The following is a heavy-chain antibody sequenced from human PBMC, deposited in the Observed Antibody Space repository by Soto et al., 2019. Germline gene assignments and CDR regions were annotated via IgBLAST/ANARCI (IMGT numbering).Heavy chain of an antibody. J-gene: IGHJ6*02. CDR2: IYYSGTT. V-gene: IGHV4-31*03. D-gene: IGHD2-21*01. CDR1: GGSISSGGYY. CDR3: AASCVACGGFNYYGMDV. Sequence: QVQLQESGPGLVKPSQTLSLTCTVSGGSISSGGYYWYWIRQHPGKGLEWIAYIYYSGTTYYNPSLKSRVTISVDTSKTQFSLKLSSVTAADTAVYYCAASCVACGGFNYYGMDVWGQGTTVTVSS.